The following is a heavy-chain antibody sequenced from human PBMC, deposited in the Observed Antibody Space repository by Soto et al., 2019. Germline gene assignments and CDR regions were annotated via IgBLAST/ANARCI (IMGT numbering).Heavy chain of an antibody. CDR2: IYWDDDK. J-gene: IGHJ4*02. V-gene: IGHV2-5*02. CDR1: GFSLTGSGVG. Sequence: QITLKESGPTLVKPTQTLTLTCTFSGFSLTGSGVGVGWIRQPPGKALEWLALIYWDDDKRYSPSLKSRLTITKDPSKNQVALTVPNLDPVDTATYYCARFLWSDTSLYYFDYWGQGTLVTVSS. CDR3: ARFLWSDTSLYYFDY. D-gene: IGHD3-3*01.